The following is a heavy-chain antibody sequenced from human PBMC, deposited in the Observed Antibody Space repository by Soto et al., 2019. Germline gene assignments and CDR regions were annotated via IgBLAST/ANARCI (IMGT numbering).Heavy chain of an antibody. CDR1: GGTLSSYT. Sequence: QVQLVQSGAEVKKPGSSVKVSCKASGGTLSSYTFSWVRQAPGQGLEWMGRVIPNLGVTNYAKKFQGRFTIVVDTSTSTAYMEVNSLRYEDTAVYYCARDKGYGSDTSCPDFDSWGQGTLVTVSS. CDR2: VIPNLGVT. CDR3: ARDKGYGSDTSCPDFDS. J-gene: IGHJ4*02. D-gene: IGHD2-15*01. V-gene: IGHV1-69*08.